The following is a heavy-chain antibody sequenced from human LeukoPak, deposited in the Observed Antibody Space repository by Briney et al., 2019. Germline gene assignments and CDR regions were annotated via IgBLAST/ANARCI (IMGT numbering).Heavy chain of an antibody. CDR3: ARLQPDIVVVPAAIRYYFDY. CDR2: INHSGNT. J-gene: IGHJ4*02. V-gene: IGHV4-34*01. D-gene: IGHD2-2*01. Sequence: PSETLSLTCAVYGGSFSGYYWSWIRHPPGKGREWIGEINHSGNTNYNPSLKSRVTISVDTSKNQFSLKLSSVTAADTAVYYCARLQPDIVVVPAAIRYYFDYWGQGTLVTVSS. CDR1: GGSFSGYY.